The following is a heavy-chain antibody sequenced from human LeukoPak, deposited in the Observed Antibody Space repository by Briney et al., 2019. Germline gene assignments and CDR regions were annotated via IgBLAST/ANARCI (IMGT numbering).Heavy chain of an antibody. V-gene: IGHV3-66*01. CDR1: GFTVSSNY. CDR2: IYSGGNI. D-gene: IGHD2-2*01. CDR3: ARELVVPAANRVYYYYGMDV. Sequence: GGSLRLSCAASGFTVSSNYMSWVRQAPGKGLEWVSVIYSGGNIYYADSAKGRFTISRDNSKNTLYLQMNSLRADDTAVYYCARELVVPAANRVYYYYGMDVWGQGTTVTVSS. J-gene: IGHJ6*02.